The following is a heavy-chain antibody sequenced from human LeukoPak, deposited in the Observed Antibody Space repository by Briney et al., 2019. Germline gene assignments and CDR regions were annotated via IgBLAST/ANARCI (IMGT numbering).Heavy chain of an antibody. D-gene: IGHD1-14*01. J-gene: IGHJ4*02. CDR1: GFTFSTHS. V-gene: IGHV3-30*14. CDR2: MSNDGSMK. Sequence: GGSLRLSCAASGFTFSTHSMHWVRQAPGKGLDWVAVMSNDGSMKYYADSVKGRFTISRDNSKNTLYLQMNSLRAEDTAVYYCARGGPGFDYWGQGTLVTVSS. CDR3: ARGGPGFDY.